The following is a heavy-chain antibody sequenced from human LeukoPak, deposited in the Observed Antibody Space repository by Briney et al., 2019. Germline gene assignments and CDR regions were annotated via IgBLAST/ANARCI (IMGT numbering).Heavy chain of an antibody. CDR1: GLTFSDYY. Sequence: KPGGSLRLSCAASGLTFSDYYMTWIRQAPGKGLEWVSYISSSSTIIYYADSVKGRFTISRDNAKNSLFLQMNSLRAEDTAVYYCARTYCSSTSCPLGWGQGTLVTVSS. D-gene: IGHD2-2*01. CDR3: ARTYCSSTSCPLG. J-gene: IGHJ4*02. CDR2: ISSSSTII. V-gene: IGHV3-11*01.